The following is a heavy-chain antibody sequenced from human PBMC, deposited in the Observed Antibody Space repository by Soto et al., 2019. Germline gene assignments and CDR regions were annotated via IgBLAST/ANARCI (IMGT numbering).Heavy chain of an antibody. Sequence: QVQLVESGGGVVQPGRSLRLSCAASGFTFSSYAMHWVRQAPGKGLERVAVISYDGSNKYYADSVKGRFTISRDNSKNTLYLPMNSLRAEDTAVYYCARVRLRCLESRSSGGMDVWGQGTTVTVSS. CDR1: GFTFSSYA. CDR2: ISYDGSNK. CDR3: ARVRLRCLESRSSGGMDV. D-gene: IGHD3-3*01. J-gene: IGHJ6*02. V-gene: IGHV3-30-3*01.